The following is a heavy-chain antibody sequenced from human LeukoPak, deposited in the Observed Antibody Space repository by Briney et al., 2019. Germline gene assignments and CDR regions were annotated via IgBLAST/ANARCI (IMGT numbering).Heavy chain of an antibody. CDR2: IIPILGIA. D-gene: IGHD4-17*01. J-gene: IGHJ4*02. CDR1: GGTFSSYA. V-gene: IGHV1-69*04. CDR3: ASASLNDYGDYVTFDY. Sequence: SVKVSCKASGGTFSSYAISWVRQAPGQGLEWMGRIIPILGIANYAQKFQGRVTITADKSTSTAYMELSSLRSEDTAVYYCASASLNDYGDYVTFDYWGQGTLVTVSS.